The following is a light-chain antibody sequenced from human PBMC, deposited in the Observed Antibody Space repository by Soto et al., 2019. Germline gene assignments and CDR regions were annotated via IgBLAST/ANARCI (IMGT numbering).Light chain of an antibody. CDR1: QGITYY. CDR2: GAS. V-gene: IGKV1-16*01. CDR3: HQYDSYPRT. J-gene: IGKJ3*01. Sequence: DIPMTQSPSSLSASVGDRVTITCRASQGITYYLAWFQQKPGKAPKSLIYGASSLQSGVPSRFNGSGFGTAFSLTISSPQPEDIATYYCHQYDSYPRTFGPGTNVEIK.